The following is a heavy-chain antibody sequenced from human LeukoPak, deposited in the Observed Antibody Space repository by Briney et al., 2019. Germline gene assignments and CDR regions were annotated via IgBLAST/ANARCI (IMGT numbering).Heavy chain of an antibody. CDR3: ARGLQFEAFDI. V-gene: IGHV4-39*01. CDR1: GGSISSSNYY. Sequence: SETLSLTCTVSGGSISSSNYYWDWIRQPPGKGLEWIVSIYYSGSTHYNPSLKSRVTISADTSKNRFSLKLSSVTAADTAVYYCARGLQFEAFDIWGQGTMVTVSS. D-gene: IGHD5-24*01. J-gene: IGHJ3*02. CDR2: IYYSGST.